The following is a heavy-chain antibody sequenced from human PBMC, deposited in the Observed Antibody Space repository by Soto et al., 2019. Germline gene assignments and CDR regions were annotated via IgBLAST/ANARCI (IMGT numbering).Heavy chain of an antibody. J-gene: IGHJ4*02. CDR3: ARDSAGTFFDY. Sequence: GGSLRLSCAASGFTFSSYAMHWVRQAPGKGLEWVAVISYDGSNKYYADSVKGRFTISRDNSKNTLYLQMNSLRAEDTAVYYCARDSAGTFFDYWGQGTLVTVSS. D-gene: IGHD6-13*01. CDR2: ISYDGSNK. CDR1: GFTFSSYA. V-gene: IGHV3-30-3*01.